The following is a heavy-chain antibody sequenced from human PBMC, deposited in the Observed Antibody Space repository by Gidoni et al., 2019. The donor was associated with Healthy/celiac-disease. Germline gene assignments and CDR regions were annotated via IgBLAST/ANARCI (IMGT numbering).Heavy chain of an antibody. J-gene: IGHJ5*02. V-gene: IGHV1-24*01. CDR1: GYTLTEFS. D-gene: IGHD3-22*01. Sequence: QVQLVQSGAEVKKPGASSKVSFTVSGYTLTEFSIHCVRQAPGKGLEWMGGFDPEDGKTIYAQKFQGRVTMTEDISTDTADMELSSLRAEDTAGYYCATLVRNPYYYDSSGPRGGWFDPWGQGTLVTVSS. CDR2: FDPEDGKT. CDR3: ATLVRNPYYYDSSGPRGGWFDP.